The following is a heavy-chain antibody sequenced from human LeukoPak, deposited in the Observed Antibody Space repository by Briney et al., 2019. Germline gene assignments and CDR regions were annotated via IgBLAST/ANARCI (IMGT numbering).Heavy chain of an antibody. CDR1: GFTFTNAW. J-gene: IGHJ6*02. Sequence: GGSLRLSCAASGFTFTNAWMSWVRQAPGKGLEWVGRIKRKIDGGTTDYAAPVKGRFTISRDDSKNTLYLQMNGLETEDTAVYYCTTNTAMVSSRMDFWGQGTTVTVSS. CDR2: IKRKIDGGTT. V-gene: IGHV3-15*01. D-gene: IGHD5-18*01. CDR3: TTNTAMVSSRMDF.